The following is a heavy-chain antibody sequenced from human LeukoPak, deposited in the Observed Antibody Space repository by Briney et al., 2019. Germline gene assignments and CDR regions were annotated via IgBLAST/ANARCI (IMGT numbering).Heavy chain of an antibody. D-gene: IGHD3-9*01. CDR3: ARGCDILTGYFPCGY. V-gene: IGHV1-18*01. J-gene: IGHJ4*02. CDR2: ISAYNGNT. CDR1: GYTFTSYG. Sequence: ASVKVSCKASGYTFTSYGIRWVRQAPGQGLEWMGWISAYNGNTNYAQKLQGRVTMTTDTSTSTAYMELRSLRSDDTAVYYCARGCDILTGYFPCGYWGQGTLVTVSS.